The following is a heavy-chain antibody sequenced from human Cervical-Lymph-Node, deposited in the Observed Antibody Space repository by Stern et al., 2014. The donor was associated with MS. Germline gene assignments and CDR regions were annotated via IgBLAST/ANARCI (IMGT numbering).Heavy chain of an antibody. CDR3: ARLYGDYVGWFDP. J-gene: IGHJ5*02. D-gene: IGHD4-17*01. V-gene: IGHV5-51*01. CDR1: EYNFTNYW. Sequence: EVQLEESGAEVKKPGESLKISCKGSEYNFTNYWIGWVRQMPGKGLEWMGIIYPGDSDTRYSPSFQGQVTISADKSISTAYLQWSSLRASDTAMYFCARLYGDYVGWFDPWGQGTLVTVSS. CDR2: IYPGDSDT.